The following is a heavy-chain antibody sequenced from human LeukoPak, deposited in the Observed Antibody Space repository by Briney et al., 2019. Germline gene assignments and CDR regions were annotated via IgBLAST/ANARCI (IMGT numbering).Heavy chain of an antibody. CDR1: GGSISCGGYY. CDR3: ARVIRWLPHYFDY. V-gene: IGHV4-31*03. CDR2: IYYSGST. J-gene: IGHJ4*02. Sequence: SETLSLTCTVSGGSISCGGYYWSWIRQHPGKGLEWIGYIYYSGSTYYNPSLKSRVTISVDTSKNQFSLKLSSVTAADTAVYYCARVIRWLPHYFDYWGQGTLVTVSS. D-gene: IGHD5-12*01.